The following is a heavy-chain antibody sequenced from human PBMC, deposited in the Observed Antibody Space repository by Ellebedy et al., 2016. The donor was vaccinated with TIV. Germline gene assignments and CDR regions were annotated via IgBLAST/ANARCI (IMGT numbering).Heavy chain of an antibody. CDR2: IYYSGST. CDR3: ARGWRVGATMRMYWFDP. J-gene: IGHJ5*02. D-gene: IGHD1-26*01. V-gene: IGHV4-59*12. CDR1: GGSISSYY. Sequence: MPGGSLRLSCTVSGGSISSYYWSWIRQPPGKGLAWIGYIYYSGSTNYNPSLKSRVTISVETSKTPFSLKLSSVTAADTAVYYCARGWRVGATMRMYWFDPWGQGTLVTVSS.